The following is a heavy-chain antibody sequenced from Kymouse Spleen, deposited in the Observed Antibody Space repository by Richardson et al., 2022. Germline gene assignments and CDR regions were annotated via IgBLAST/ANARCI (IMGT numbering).Heavy chain of an antibody. Sequence: EVQLVESGGGLVQPGRSLRLSCAASGFTFDDYAMHWVRQAPGKGLEWVSGISWNSGSIGYADSVKGRFTISRDNAKNSLYLQMNSLRAEDTALYYCAKDGGDYFDYWGQGTLVTVSS. D-gene: IGHD4-17*01,IGHD4-23*01. J-gene: IGHJ4*02. CDR3: AKDGGDYFDY. V-gene: IGHV3-9*01. CDR1: GFTFDDYA. CDR2: ISWNSGSI.